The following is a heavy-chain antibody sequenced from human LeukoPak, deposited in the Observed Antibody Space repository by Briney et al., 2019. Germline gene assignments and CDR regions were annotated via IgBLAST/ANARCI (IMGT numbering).Heavy chain of an antibody. J-gene: IGHJ4*02. D-gene: IGHD6-19*01. CDR1: GFTFSNYW. Sequence: GGSLRLSCEGSGFTFSNYWMGWVRQAPGKGLQWVANIKTDGSEKYYVDSVKGRFTISRDNAKNSLYLQMNSLRVEDTAVYYCAKGSSDWSGPTGVFDYWGQGTLVTGSS. CDR2: IKTDGSEK. CDR3: AKGSSDWSGPTGVFDY. V-gene: IGHV3-7*03.